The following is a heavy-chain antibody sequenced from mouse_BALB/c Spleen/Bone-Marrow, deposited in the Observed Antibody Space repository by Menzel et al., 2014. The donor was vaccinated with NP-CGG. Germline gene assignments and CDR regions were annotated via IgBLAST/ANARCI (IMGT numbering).Heavy chain of an antibody. CDR2: INPSTGYT. CDR3: AREGDYDGFAY. V-gene: IGHV1-7*01. CDR1: GYTFTSYW. Sequence: VQLQESGAELAKPGASVKMSCKASGYTFTSYWMHWVKQRPGQGLEWIGYINPSTGYTEYNQKFKDKATLTADKSSSTAYMQLSSRTSEDSAVYYCAREGDYDGFAYWGQGTLVTVSA. J-gene: IGHJ3*01. D-gene: IGHD2-4*01.